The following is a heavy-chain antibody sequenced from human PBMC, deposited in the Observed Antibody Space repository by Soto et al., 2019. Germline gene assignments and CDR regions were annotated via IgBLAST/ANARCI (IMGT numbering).Heavy chain of an antibody. CDR3: ARAEDFWSWNWFDP. CDR2: INAGNGNT. Sequence: GSVKVCFKASGYPFTSYAMHLVRQAPGQRLEWMGWINAGNGNTKYSQKFQGRVTITRDTSASTAYMELSSLRSEDTAVYYCARAEDFWSWNWFDPWGQGTMVTVSS. V-gene: IGHV1-3*01. J-gene: IGHJ5*02. CDR1: GYPFTSYA. D-gene: IGHD3-3*01.